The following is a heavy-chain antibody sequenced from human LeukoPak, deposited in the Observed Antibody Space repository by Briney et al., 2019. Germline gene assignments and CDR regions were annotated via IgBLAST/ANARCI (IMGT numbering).Heavy chain of an antibody. CDR1: GGSVSDYY. D-gene: IGHD2-2*01. Sequence: KTSETLSLTCTISGGSVSDYYWSWIRQSPGKGLEWIGYIYHTGSTSYSPSLKSRVTISADTSQNQFSLKLSSVTAADTAVYYCARGRSGGVVVAGAGGCYFDYWGQGTLVTVSS. CDR3: ARGRSGGVVVAGAGGCYFDY. CDR2: IYHTGST. J-gene: IGHJ4*02. V-gene: IGHV4-59*02.